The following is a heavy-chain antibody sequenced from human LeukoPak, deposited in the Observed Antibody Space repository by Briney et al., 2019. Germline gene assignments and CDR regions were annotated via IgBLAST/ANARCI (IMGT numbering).Heavy chain of an antibody. J-gene: IGHJ2*01. D-gene: IGHD6-6*01. Sequence: PSETLSLTCAVYGGSFSGYYWSWIRQPPGKGLEWIGEINHSGSTNYNPSLKSRVTISVDMSKNQFSLKLSSVTAADTAVYYCARLRPGYWYFDLWGRGTLVTVSS. CDR3: ARLRPGYWYFDL. CDR2: INHSGST. V-gene: IGHV4-34*01. CDR1: GGSFSGYY.